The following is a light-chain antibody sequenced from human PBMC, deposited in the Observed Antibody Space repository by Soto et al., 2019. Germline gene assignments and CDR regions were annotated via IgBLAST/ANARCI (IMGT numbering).Light chain of an antibody. V-gene: IGKV1-5*03. Sequence: DLQMTQSPSTLSASVEDRVRITSRASQSISSWLAWYQQKPGKAPKVLIYRASALESGVPSRFTGSGSGTEFTLTISSLQPDDFATYYCQQYSSYVYTFGQGTKLEIK. CDR3: QQYSSYVYT. J-gene: IGKJ2*01. CDR1: QSISSW. CDR2: RAS.